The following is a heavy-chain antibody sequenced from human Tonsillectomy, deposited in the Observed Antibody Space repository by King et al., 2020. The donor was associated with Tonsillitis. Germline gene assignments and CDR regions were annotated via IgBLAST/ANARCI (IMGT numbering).Heavy chain of an antibody. J-gene: IGHJ5*02. D-gene: IGHD1-7*01. CDR3: ATEQMEEYNWNYGGWFDP. CDR2: INPNSGGT. V-gene: IGHV1-2*02. CDR1: EYTFTGNY. Sequence: QLVQSGAEVKKPGASVKVSCKASEYTFTGNYMHWVRQAPGQGLEWMGWINPNSGGTNYAQKFQGRVTMTRDTSISTAYMELNRLRSDDTAVYYCATEQMEEYNWNYGGWFDPWGQGTLVTVSS.